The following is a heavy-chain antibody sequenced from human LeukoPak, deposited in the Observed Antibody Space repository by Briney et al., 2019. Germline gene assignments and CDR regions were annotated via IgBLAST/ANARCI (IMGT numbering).Heavy chain of an antibody. CDR2: INHSGST. CDR3: ARADSSGLNDY. Sequence: SETLSLTCAAYGGSFSGYYWSWIRQPPGKGLEWIGEINHSGSTNYNPSLKSRVTISVDTSKNQFSLRLSSVTAADTAVYYCARADSSGLNDYWGQGTLVTVSS. V-gene: IGHV4-34*01. D-gene: IGHD3-22*01. J-gene: IGHJ4*02. CDR1: GGSFSGYY.